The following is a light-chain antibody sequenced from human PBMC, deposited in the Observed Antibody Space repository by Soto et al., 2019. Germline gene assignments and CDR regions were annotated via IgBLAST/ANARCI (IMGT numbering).Light chain of an antibody. CDR2: GAS. Sequence: EIVLTQSPGTLSLSPGERATLSCRASQSITNSYLAWYQQKPGQAPRLLVYGASSRATDIPDRFSGSGCGTDFTLTISRLEPEDFAVYYCQQYGSSRFTFGPGTKVDIK. CDR3: QQYGSSRFT. V-gene: IGKV3-20*01. CDR1: QSITNSY. J-gene: IGKJ3*01.